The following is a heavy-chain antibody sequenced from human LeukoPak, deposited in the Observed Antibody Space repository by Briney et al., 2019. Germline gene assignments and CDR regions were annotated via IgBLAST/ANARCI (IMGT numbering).Heavy chain of an antibody. CDR3: ARDYMVRGVIGYYFDY. CDR2: ISYDGSNK. CDR1: GFTFSSYT. V-gene: IGHV3-30*04. D-gene: IGHD3-10*01. Sequence: GGYLRLSCAASGFTFSSYTMHWVRQAPGKGLEWVAVISYDGSNKYYADSVKGRFTISRDNSKNTLYLQMNILRVEDTAVYYCARDYMVRGVIGYYFDYWGQGTLVTVSS. J-gene: IGHJ4*02.